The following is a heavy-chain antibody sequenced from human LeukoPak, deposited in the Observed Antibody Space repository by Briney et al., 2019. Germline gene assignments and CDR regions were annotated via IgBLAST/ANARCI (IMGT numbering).Heavy chain of an antibody. CDR3: ARDAGHQLSRRNYYAMDV. D-gene: IGHD2-2*01. V-gene: IGHV4-38-2*02. CDR2: IYYSGST. Sequence: PSQTLSLTCTVSGYSISSGYYWGWIRQPPGKGLEWIGNIYYSGSTYYNPSLKSRVTISVDTSKNQFSLKVNSVTAADTAVYYCARDAGHQLSRRNYYAMDVWGQGTTVTVSS. J-gene: IGHJ6*02. CDR1: GYSISSGYY.